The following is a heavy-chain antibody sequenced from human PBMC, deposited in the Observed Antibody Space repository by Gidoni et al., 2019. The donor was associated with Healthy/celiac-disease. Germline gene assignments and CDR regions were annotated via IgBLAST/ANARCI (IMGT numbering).Heavy chain of an antibody. Sequence: QVQLQQWGAGLLKPSETLSLTCAFYVGSFSGYYWSWIRQPPGKGLEWIGEINHSGSTNYNPSRKSRVTISVDTSKNQFSLKLSSVTAADTAVYYCARVLPYDYVWGSYRKGWFDPWGQGTLVTVSS. CDR1: VGSFSGYY. D-gene: IGHD3-16*02. V-gene: IGHV4-34*01. CDR2: INHSGST. J-gene: IGHJ5*02. CDR3: ARVLPYDYVWGSYRKGWFDP.